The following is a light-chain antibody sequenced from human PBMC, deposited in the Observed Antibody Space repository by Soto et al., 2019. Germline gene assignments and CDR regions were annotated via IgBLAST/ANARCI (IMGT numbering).Light chain of an antibody. CDR2: EGS. Sequence: QSALTQPASVSGSLGQSITISCIGTSSNIGSYNLVSWYQHQPGKAPKIMIFEGSKRPSGVSNRFSGSRSGNTASLTISGLQAEDEADYYCSSFAGTGTQYVFGTGTKLTVL. CDR1: SSNIGSYNL. J-gene: IGLJ1*01. V-gene: IGLV2-23*01. CDR3: SSFAGTGTQYV.